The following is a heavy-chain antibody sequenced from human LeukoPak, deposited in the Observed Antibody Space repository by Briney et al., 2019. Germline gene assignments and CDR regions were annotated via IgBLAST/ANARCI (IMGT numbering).Heavy chain of an antibody. V-gene: IGHV4-31*03. J-gene: IGHJ4*02. D-gene: IGHD1-26*01. CDR3: ARDGYSGSYFLPYFDY. CDR1: GVSISSGGYY. CDR2: IYYSGST. Sequence: SETLSLTCTVSGVSISSGGYYWSWIRQHPGKGLEWIGYIYYSGSTYYNPSLKSRVTISVDTSKNQFSLKLSSVTAADTAVYYCARDGYSGSYFLPYFDYWGQGTLVTVSS.